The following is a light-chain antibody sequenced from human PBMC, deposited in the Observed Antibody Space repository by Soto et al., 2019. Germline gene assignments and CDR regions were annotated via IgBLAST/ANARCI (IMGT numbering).Light chain of an antibody. CDR1: SSDVGGYNY. J-gene: IGLJ1*01. CDR2: EVS. CDR3: SSYVGSNNPYV. Sequence: QSALTQPPSASGSPGQSVTISCTGTSSDVGGYNYVSWYQQHPGKAPNLMIYEVSKRPSGVPDRFSGSKSGNTASLTVSGLQAEDEADYYCSSYVGSNNPYVFGTGTKVTVL. V-gene: IGLV2-8*01.